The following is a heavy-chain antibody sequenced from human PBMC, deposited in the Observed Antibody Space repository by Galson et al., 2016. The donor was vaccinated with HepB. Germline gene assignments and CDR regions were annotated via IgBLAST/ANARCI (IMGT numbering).Heavy chain of an antibody. V-gene: IGHV3-23*01. CDR2: INNGAATT. D-gene: IGHD4/OR15-4a*01. Sequence: SLRLSCAASGFFFSGRAMSWVRQAPGKGLEWVSGINNGAATTGYAASVKGRFTISRDNSKNTLYLQMNSLRTEDTAVYYCARDDYSGGRGSPVYWGQGTLVTVSS. J-gene: IGHJ4*02. CDR1: GFFFSGRA. CDR3: ARDDYSGGRGSPVY.